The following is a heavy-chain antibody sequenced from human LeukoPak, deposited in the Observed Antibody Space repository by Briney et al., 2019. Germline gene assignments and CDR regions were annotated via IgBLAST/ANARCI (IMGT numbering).Heavy chain of an antibody. D-gene: IGHD3-9*01. Sequence: GESLKISCKGSGYSFTSYRIGWVRQMPGKGLEWMGIIYPGDSDTRYSPSFQGQVTISADKSISTAYLQWSSLKASDTAMYYCARHYYDILTGYYIDYWGQGTLVTVSS. J-gene: IGHJ4*02. CDR3: ARHYYDILTGYYIDY. CDR1: GYSFTSYR. V-gene: IGHV5-51*01. CDR2: IYPGDSDT.